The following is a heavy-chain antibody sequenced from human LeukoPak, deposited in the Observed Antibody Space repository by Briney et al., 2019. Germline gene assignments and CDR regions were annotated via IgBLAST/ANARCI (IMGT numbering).Heavy chain of an antibody. CDR3: ARHGIDVLLKDYYFDY. Sequence: SETLSLTCTVSGGSISSSTYHWGWVRQPPGKGLEWIGSTFFSGSTYYNPSLKSRVTISIDTSKNQFSLRLSSVTAADTAVYYCARHGIDVLLKDYYFDYWGQGTRVTVSS. CDR2: TFFSGST. CDR1: GGSISSSTYH. V-gene: IGHV4-39*01. D-gene: IGHD3-16*01. J-gene: IGHJ4*02.